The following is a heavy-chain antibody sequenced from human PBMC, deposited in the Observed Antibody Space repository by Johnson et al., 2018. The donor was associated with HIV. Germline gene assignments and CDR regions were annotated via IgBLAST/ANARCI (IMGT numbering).Heavy chain of an antibody. Sequence: VQLVESGGGVVQPGRSLRLSCAASGFTVSNNYMSWVRQAPGKGLEWVSVIYSGGTTDYSDAVRGRFNISRDNSKNTVYIQMNSMRVEDTALYYCARDPHIVLVPTIDTAMNAFDIWGQGTMVTVSS. CDR3: ARDPHIVLVPTIDTAMNAFDI. D-gene: IGHD2-21*02. V-gene: IGHV3-66*01. CDR2: IYSGGTT. CDR1: GFTVSNNY. J-gene: IGHJ3*02.